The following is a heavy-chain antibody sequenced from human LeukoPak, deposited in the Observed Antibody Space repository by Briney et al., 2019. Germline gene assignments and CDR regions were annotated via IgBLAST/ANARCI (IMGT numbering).Heavy chain of an antibody. J-gene: IGHJ4*02. CDR3: ANGPEYPAEEFFDY. D-gene: IGHD2/OR15-2a*01. CDR1: GFTFSSYA. V-gene: IGHV3-23*01. CDR2: ISGSGGST. Sequence: QSGGSLRLSCAASGFTFSSYAMSWVRQAPGKGLEWVSAISGSGGSTYYADSVKGRFTISRDNSKNTLYLQMNSLRAEDTAVYYCANGPEYPAEEFFDYWGQGTLVTVSS.